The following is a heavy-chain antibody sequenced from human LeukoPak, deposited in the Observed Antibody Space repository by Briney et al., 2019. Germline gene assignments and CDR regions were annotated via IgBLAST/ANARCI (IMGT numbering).Heavy chain of an antibody. J-gene: IGHJ5*02. V-gene: IGHV4-39*02. D-gene: IGHD6-13*01. Sequence: PSETLSLTCTVSGGSISSSSYYWGWIRQPPGKGLEWIGSIYYSGSTYYNPSLKSRVTISVDTSKNQFSLKLSSVTAADTAVYYCARDRIAAAAVWFDPWGQGTLVTVSS. CDR3: ARDRIAAAAVWFDP. CDR2: IYYSGST. CDR1: GGSISSSSYY.